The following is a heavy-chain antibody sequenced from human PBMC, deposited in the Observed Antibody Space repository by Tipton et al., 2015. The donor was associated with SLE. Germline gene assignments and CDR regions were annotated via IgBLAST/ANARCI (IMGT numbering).Heavy chain of an antibody. J-gene: IGHJ6*02. Sequence: TLSLTCTVSGGSISSGDYYWSWIRQPPGKGLEWIGYIYYSGSTYYNPSLKSRVTISVDTSKNQFSLKLSSVTAADTAVYYCARDRAAAAKGYYYYGMDVWGQGTTVTVSS. CDR3: ARDRAAAAKGYYYYGMDV. D-gene: IGHD6-13*01. V-gene: IGHV4-30-4*01. CDR2: IYYSGST. CDR1: GGSISSGDYY.